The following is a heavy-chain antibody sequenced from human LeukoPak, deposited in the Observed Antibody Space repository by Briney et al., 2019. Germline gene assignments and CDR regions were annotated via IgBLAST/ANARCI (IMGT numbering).Heavy chain of an antibody. D-gene: IGHD3-10*01. V-gene: IGHV3-66*01. J-gene: IGHJ4*02. Sequence: GGSLRLSCAASGFTVSSNYMSWVRQAPGKWLELVSVIYSGGSTYYADSVKGRFTISRDNSKNSRYRQMISLRADDTAVYDCASGMVRVPFDYWGQGTLVTVSS. CDR2: IYSGGST. CDR3: ASGMVRVPFDY. CDR1: GFTVSSNY.